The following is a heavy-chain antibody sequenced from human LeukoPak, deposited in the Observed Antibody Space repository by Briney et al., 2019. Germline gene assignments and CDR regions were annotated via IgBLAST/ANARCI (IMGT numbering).Heavy chain of an antibody. CDR1: GYSISSGYY. CDR2: IYHSGST. V-gene: IGHV4-38-2*02. CDR3: ARDRRVMDTAMVTDY. Sequence: SETLSLTCTVSGYSISSGYYWGWIRQPPGKGLEWIGSIYHSGSTYYNPSLKSLVTISVDTSKNQFSLKLSSVTAADTAVYYCARDRRVMDTAMVTDYWGQGTLVTVSS. D-gene: IGHD5-18*01. J-gene: IGHJ4*02.